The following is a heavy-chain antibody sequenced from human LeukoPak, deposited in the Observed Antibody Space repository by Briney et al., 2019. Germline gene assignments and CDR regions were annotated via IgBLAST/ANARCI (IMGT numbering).Heavy chain of an antibody. CDR1: GFTFSSYW. CDR2: IKQDGSEK. J-gene: IGHJ6*02. V-gene: IGHV3-7*01. CDR3: ARAVMVPKDPYYYYGMDV. D-gene: IGHD3-10*01. Sequence: GGSLRLSCAASGFTFSSYWMSWVRQAPGKGLEWVANIKQDGSEKYYVDSVKGRFTISRDNAKTSLYLKMNSLRAEDTAVYYCARAVMVPKDPYYYYGMDVWGQGTTVTVSS.